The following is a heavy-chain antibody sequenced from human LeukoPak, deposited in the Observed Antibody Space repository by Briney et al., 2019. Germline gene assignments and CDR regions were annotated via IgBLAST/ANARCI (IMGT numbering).Heavy chain of an antibody. D-gene: IGHD3-3*01. Sequence: PGGSLRLPCAASGFTFSDYYMSWVRQAPGKGLEWVSAISGSGGSTYYADSVKGRSTISRDNSKNTLYLQMNSLRAEDTAVYYCAKDVGDFWSGYYSLWGQGTLVTVSS. CDR2: ISGSGGST. J-gene: IGHJ4*02. V-gene: IGHV3-23*01. CDR3: AKDVGDFWSGYYSL. CDR1: GFTFSDYY.